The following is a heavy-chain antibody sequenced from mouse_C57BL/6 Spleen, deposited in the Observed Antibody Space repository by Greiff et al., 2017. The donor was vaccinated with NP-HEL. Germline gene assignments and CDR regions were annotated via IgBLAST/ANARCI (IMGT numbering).Heavy chain of an antibody. CDR3: ARSGNWDLFDY. V-gene: IGHV1-80*01. Sequence: VQLQQSGAELVKPGASVKISCKASGYAFSSYWMNWVKQRPGKGLEWIGQIYPGDGDTNYNGKFKGKATLTADKSSSTAYMQLSSLTSEDSAVYCCARSGNWDLFDYWGQGTTLTVSS. CDR1: GYAFSSYW. D-gene: IGHD4-1*01. CDR2: IYPGDGDT. J-gene: IGHJ2*01.